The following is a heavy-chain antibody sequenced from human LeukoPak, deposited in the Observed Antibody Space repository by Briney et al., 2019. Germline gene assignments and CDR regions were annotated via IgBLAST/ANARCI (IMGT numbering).Heavy chain of an antibody. Sequence: ASVKVSCKASGYIFSLYYIHWVRPAPGQGLEWMAIINPSGGYTSYAKKFQGRVTMTTDMSTSTVYMELPSLRSEDTAVYYCARDLTFYYDSSGDHSYFYYYMDVWGKGTTVTVSS. V-gene: IGHV1-46*01. D-gene: IGHD3-22*01. CDR2: INPSGGYT. CDR3: ARDLTFYYDSSGDHSYFYYYMDV. CDR1: GYIFSLYY. J-gene: IGHJ6*03.